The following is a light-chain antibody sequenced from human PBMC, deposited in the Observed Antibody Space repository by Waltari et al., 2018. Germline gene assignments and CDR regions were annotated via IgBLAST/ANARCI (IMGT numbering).Light chain of an antibody. V-gene: IGLV2-11*01. Sequence: QSALTQPRSVSGSPGQSVTFSCTGTSSDVGAYTYVSWYQGHPGKVPKPILYDVDKRPSGVPDRVSGSKAGNTASLTISGLQTEDEADYYCCSYAGRYTSVFGGGTKVTVL. CDR2: DVD. CDR3: CSYAGRYTSV. CDR1: SSDVGAYTY. J-gene: IGLJ2*01.